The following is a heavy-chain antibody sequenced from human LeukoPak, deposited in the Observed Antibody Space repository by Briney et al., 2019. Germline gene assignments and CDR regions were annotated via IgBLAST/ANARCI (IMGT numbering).Heavy chain of an antibody. J-gene: IGHJ5*02. CDR2: ISAYNGNT. Sequence: GASVKVSCKASGGTFSSYAISWVRQAPGQGLEWMGWISAYNGNTNYAQKLQGRVTMTTDTSTSTAYMELRSLRSDDTAVYYCARDRRWAAAGTNGWFDPWGQGTLVTVSS. CDR1: GGTFSSYA. CDR3: ARDRRWAAAGTNGWFDP. D-gene: IGHD6-13*01. V-gene: IGHV1-18*01.